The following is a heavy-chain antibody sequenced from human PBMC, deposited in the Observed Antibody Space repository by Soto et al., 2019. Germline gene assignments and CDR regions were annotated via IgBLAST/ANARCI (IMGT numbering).Heavy chain of an antibody. D-gene: IGHD2-21*02. V-gene: IGHV5-51*01. J-gene: IGHJ6*02. Sequence: HGESLKISCKGSGYSFTSYWIGWVRQMPGKGLEWMGIIYPGDSDTRYSPSFQGQVTISADKSISTAYLQWSSLKASDTAMYYCERQGNGGNSRNYYYYGMDLWGQATTVTVSS. CDR1: GYSFTSYW. CDR3: ERQGNGGNSRNYYYYGMDL. CDR2: IYPGDSDT.